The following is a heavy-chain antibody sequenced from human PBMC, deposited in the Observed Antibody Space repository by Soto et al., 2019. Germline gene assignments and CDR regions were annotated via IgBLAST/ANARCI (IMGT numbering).Heavy chain of an antibody. CDR2: ISYDGSNK. CDR3: ARSPMVRGVFDY. J-gene: IGHJ4*02. V-gene: IGHV3-30-3*01. CDR1: GFTFSSYA. D-gene: IGHD3-10*01. Sequence: HPGGSLRLSCAASGFTFSSYAMHWVRQAPGKGLEWVAVISYDGSNKYYADSVKGRFTISRDNSKNTLYLQMNSLRAEDTAVYYCARSPMVRGVFDYWGQGTMVTVYS.